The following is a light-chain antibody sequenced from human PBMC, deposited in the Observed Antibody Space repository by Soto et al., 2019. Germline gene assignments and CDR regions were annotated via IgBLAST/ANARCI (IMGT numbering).Light chain of an antibody. CDR3: QQYGSSGT. J-gene: IGKJ5*01. Sequence: EIVLTQSPGTLSLSPGERATLSCRASQSVSSSYLAWYQQKPGQAPRLLNYGASNRATGIPDRFSGSGSGTDFTLTISRLEPEDFAVYYCQQYGSSGTFGQGTRLEI. CDR1: QSVSSSY. V-gene: IGKV3-20*01. CDR2: GAS.